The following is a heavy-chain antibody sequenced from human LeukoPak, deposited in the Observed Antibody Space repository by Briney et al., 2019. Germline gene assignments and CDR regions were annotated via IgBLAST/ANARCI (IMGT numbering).Heavy chain of an antibody. CDR3: ARDVNSGSYSDAFDI. CDR1: GDSVSSYLVT. V-gene: IGHV6-1*01. D-gene: IGHD1-26*01. CDR2: TYYRSKWSV. Sequence: SQTLSLTCDISGDSVSSYLVTWNWIRQSPSRGLEWLGRTYYRSKWSVDYAVSLKSRITIIPDTSKNHFSLQLNSVTPEDTAVYYCARDVNSGSYSDAFDIWGQGTMVTVSS. J-gene: IGHJ3*02.